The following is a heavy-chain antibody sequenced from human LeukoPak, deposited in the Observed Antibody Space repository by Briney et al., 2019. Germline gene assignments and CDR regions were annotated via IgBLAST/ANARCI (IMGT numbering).Heavy chain of an antibody. Sequence: PGGSLRLSCAASGFTFSSYGMHWVRQAPGKGLEWVAVISYDGNNKYYADSVKGRLTISRDNSKNTLYLQMNSLRAEDTAVYYCAKQRGRYSYGYDYWGQGTLVTVSS. CDR2: ISYDGNNK. CDR3: AKQRGRYSYGYDY. CDR1: GFTFSSYG. J-gene: IGHJ4*02. D-gene: IGHD5-18*01. V-gene: IGHV3-30*18.